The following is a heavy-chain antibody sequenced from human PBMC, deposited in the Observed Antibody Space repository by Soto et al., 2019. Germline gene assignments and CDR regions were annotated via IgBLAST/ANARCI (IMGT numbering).Heavy chain of an antibody. CDR3: ALSSGKFDY. CDR1: GFTFSNYA. Sequence: GGSLRLSCAAPGFTFSNYAMSWVRQAPGKGLEWVSAISGSGISTYYADSVKGRFTISRDNSKNTLYLQLNSLRADDTAVYYCALSSGKFDYWGQGSLVTVSS. V-gene: IGHV3-23*01. J-gene: IGHJ4*02. D-gene: IGHD6-19*01. CDR2: ISGSGIST.